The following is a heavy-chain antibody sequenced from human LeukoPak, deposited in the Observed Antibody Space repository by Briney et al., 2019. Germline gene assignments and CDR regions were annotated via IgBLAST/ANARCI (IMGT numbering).Heavy chain of an antibody. V-gene: IGHV3-23*01. CDR3: AKERGLTGYYGMDV. Sequence: PGGFLRLSCAASGFTFSSYAMSWVRQAPGKGLEWVSAISGSGGSTYYADSVKGRFTISRDNSKNTLYLQMNSLRAEDTAVYYCAKERGLTGYYGMDVWGQGTTVTVSS. CDR2: ISGSGGST. J-gene: IGHJ6*02. CDR1: GFTFSSYA. D-gene: IGHD3-9*01.